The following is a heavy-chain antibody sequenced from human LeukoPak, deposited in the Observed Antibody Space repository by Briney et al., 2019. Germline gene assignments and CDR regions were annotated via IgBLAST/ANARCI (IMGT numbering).Heavy chain of an antibody. J-gene: IGHJ6*02. CDR2: IDPSDSYT. V-gene: IGHV5-10-1*01. Sequence: GESLKISCKGSGYSFTSYWISWVRQMPGKGLEWMGRIDPSDSYTNYSPSFQGHVTISADKSISTAYLQWSSLKASDTVMYYCARAYYGSGSYSHYYYYYGMDVWGQGTTVTVSS. D-gene: IGHD3-10*01. CDR1: GYSFTSYW. CDR3: ARAYYGSGSYSHYYYYYGMDV.